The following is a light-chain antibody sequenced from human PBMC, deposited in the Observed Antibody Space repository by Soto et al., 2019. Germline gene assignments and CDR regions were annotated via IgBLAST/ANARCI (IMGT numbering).Light chain of an antibody. CDR3: QQLNSYPPFT. Sequence: DIQLTQSPSFLSASVGDRVTITCRASQGISTYLAWYQQRPGKAPKLLIYAASTLQSGVPSRFSGSGSGAEFTLTTSGLQPEDFATYYCQQLNSYPPFTFGPGTKVDI. J-gene: IGKJ3*01. V-gene: IGKV1-9*01. CDR1: QGISTY. CDR2: AAS.